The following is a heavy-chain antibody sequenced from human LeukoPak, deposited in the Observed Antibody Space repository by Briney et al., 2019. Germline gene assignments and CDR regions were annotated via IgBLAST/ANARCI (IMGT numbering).Heavy chain of an antibody. D-gene: IGHD2-15*01. CDR2: SRNKANSYTT. CDR1: GFTFSDHY. V-gene: IGHV3-72*01. Sequence: GGSLRLSCAASGFTFSDHYIDWVRQAPGKGLEWVGRSRNKANSYTTEYAASVQGRFILSRDDSKDSLYLVMNSLKTEDTAVYYCARDLQEAENYWGQGTLVTVSS. CDR3: ARDLQEAENY. J-gene: IGHJ4*02.